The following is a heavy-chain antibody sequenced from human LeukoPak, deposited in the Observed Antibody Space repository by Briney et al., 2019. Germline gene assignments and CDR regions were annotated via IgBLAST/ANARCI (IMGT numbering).Heavy chain of an antibody. J-gene: IGHJ5*02. CDR3: ASRYCSSTSCLPFDP. CDR2: IYYSGST. D-gene: IGHD2-2*01. CDR1: GGSISSGDYY. Sequence: SQTLSLTCTVSGGSISSGDYYWSWIRQPPGKGLEWIGYIYYSGSTYYNPSLKSRVTISVDTSKNQFSLKLSSVTAADMAVYYCASRYCSSTSCLPFDPWGQGTLVTVSS. V-gene: IGHV4-30-4*01.